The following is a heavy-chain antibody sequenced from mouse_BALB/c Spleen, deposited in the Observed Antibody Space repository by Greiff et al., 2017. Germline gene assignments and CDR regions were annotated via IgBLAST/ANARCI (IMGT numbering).Heavy chain of an antibody. J-gene: IGHJ2*01. D-gene: IGHD1-2*01. CDR2: ISNGGGST. CDR3: ARHKDGPYYFDY. V-gene: IGHV5-12-2*01. CDR1: GFTFSSYT. Sequence: EVKVVESGGGLVQPGGSLKLSCAASGFTFSSYTMSWVRQTPEKRLEWVAYISNGGGSTYYPDTVKGRFTISRDNAKNTLYLQMSSLKSEDTAMYCCARHKDGPYYFDYWGQGTTLTVSS.